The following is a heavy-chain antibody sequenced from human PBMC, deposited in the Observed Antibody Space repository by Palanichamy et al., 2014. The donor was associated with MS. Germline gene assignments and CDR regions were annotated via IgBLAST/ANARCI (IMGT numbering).Heavy chain of an antibody. CDR1: VGPSVIIT. D-gene: IGHD6-6*01. J-gene: IGHJ4*02. CDR2: INHSGNT. CDR3: ATLMSSSGADH. Sequence: QVQLQQWGAGLLKPSETLSLTCGVYVGPSVIITGAGSASPHGMGLEWIGEINHSGNTNYNPSLKSRVTISVDTSKNQLSLKVSSVTAADTAVYYCATLMSSSGADHWGQGTLVTVSS. V-gene: IGHV4-34*01.